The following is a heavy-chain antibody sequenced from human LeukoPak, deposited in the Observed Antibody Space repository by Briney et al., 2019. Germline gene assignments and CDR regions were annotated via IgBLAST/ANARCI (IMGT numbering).Heavy chain of an antibody. V-gene: IGHV3-23*01. CDR2: ISGSGGST. J-gene: IGHJ4*02. CDR1: GFTFSSYA. Sequence: GGSLRLSCAASGFTFSSYAMSWVRQAPGKGLEWLSAISGSGGSTYYADSVKGRFTISRDNSKNTLYLQMNSLRAEDTALYYCARGDYSSSWYSIDYWGQGTLVTVSS. D-gene: IGHD6-13*01. CDR3: ARGDYSSSWYSIDY.